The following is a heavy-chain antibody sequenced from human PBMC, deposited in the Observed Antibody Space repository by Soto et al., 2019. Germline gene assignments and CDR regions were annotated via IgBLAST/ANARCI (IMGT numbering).Heavy chain of an antibody. D-gene: IGHD2-8*01. V-gene: IGHV6-1*01. Sequence: PSQTLSLTCAISGDSVSSYSVVWNWIRQSPSGGLEWLGRTYYRSKWYSEYAISVQSRITVNADTSKNQVSLQLDSVTPVDTAVYYCVRLIGNSWLDSWGQGTLVTVSS. CDR3: VRLIGNSWLDS. CDR2: TYYRSKWYS. CDR1: GDSVSSYSVV. J-gene: IGHJ5*01.